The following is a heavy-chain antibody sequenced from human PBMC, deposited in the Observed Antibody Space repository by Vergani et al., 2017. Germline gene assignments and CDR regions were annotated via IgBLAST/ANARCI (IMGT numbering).Heavy chain of an antibody. CDR1: GGTFSSYA. J-gene: IGHJ3*02. Sequence: QVQLVQSGAEVKKPGSSVKVSCKASGGTFSSYAISWVRQAPGQGLEWMGGIIPIFGTANYAQKFQGRVTITADESTSTAYMALSSLRSEDTAVYYCARARHVLRYFDWSHDAFDIWGQGTMVTVSS. V-gene: IGHV1-69*12. CDR3: ARARHVLRYFDWSHDAFDI. D-gene: IGHD3-9*01. CDR2: IIPIFGTA.